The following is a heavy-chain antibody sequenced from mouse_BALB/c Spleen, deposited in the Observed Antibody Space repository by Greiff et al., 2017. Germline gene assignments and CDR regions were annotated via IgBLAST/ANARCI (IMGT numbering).Heavy chain of an antibody. J-gene: IGHJ2*01. CDR1: GFTFSDYY. CDR2: ISDGGSYT. Sequence: EVQLVESGGGLVKPGGSLKLSCAASGFTFSDYYMYWVRQTPEKRLEWVATISDGGSYTYYPDSVKGRFTISRDNAKNNLYLQMSSLKSEDTAMYYCARGGDGYPYYFDDWGQGTTLTVSS. CDR3: ARGGDGYPYYFDD. V-gene: IGHV5-4*02. D-gene: IGHD2-3*01.